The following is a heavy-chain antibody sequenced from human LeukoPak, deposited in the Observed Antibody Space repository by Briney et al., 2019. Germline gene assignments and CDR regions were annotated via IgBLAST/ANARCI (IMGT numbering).Heavy chain of an antibody. D-gene: IGHD6-13*01. CDR1: GGSISSSSYY. Sequence: PSETLSLTCTVSGGSISSSSYYWGWIRQPPGKGLEWIGSIYYSGSTYYNPSLKSRVTISVDTSKNQFSLKLSSVTAADTAVYYCAGTGIAAAGLQYFQHWGQGTLVTVSS. CDR3: AGTGIAAAGLQYFQH. J-gene: IGHJ1*01. CDR2: IYYSGST. V-gene: IGHV4-39*01.